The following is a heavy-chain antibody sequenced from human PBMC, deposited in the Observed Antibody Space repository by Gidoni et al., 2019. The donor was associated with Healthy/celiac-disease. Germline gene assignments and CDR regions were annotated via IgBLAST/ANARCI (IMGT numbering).Heavy chain of an antibody. Sequence: EVQLVESGGGLVQPGRSLRLSCAASGFTFDAYAMHWVRQAPGKGLDGVSRISGNSGSRGYADSVKGRFTIARDNAKNSMYLQMNSLRAEDTALYYCAKLRGDIWGSYRGSDYWGQGTLVTVSS. D-gene: IGHD3-16*02. CDR2: ISGNSGSR. CDR1: GFTFDAYA. CDR3: AKLRGDIWGSYRGSDY. V-gene: IGHV3-9*01. J-gene: IGHJ4*02.